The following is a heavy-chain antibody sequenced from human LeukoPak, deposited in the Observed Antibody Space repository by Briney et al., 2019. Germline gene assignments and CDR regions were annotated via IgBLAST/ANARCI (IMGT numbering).Heavy chain of an antibody. CDR3: AKDQRWESPHYLDS. V-gene: IGHV3-30*18. CDR1: GFTFSRHG. CDR2: ISYDGSNK. Sequence: GGSLRLSCAPSGFTFSRHGMHWVRQAPGKGLEWVAVISYDGSNKFYVHSVKGRFTISRENSKNTLYVQMNRLRDEDTAVYYCAKDQRWESPHYLDSWGQGTLVTVSS. J-gene: IGHJ4*02. D-gene: IGHD1-26*01.